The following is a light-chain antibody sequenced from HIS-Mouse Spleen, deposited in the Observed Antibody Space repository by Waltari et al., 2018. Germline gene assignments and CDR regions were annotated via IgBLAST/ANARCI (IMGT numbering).Light chain of an antibody. Sequence: DIQMTQSPSALSASVGDRVTITCRASQGISSYLAWFQQKPGKAPKRLIYAASSLQSGVPSRFSGSGSGTEFTLTISSLQPEDFATYYCLQRNSYPRTFGEGTKVEIK. J-gene: IGKJ1*01. CDR1: QGISSY. CDR3: LQRNSYPRT. V-gene: IGKV1-17*03. CDR2: AAS.